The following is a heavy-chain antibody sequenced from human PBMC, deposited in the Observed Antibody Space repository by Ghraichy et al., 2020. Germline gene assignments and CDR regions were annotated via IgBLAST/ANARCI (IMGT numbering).Heavy chain of an antibody. V-gene: IGHV4-34*01. Sequence: SETLSLTCVVYGGSFSGYYWSWIRQPPGKGLEWIGEINDSGRTNYNPSLKSRVTMSLDTSENQFSLKLSSVTAADTAVFYCARVAYGDYVYTPFWYFDLWGRGTLVSVSS. J-gene: IGHJ2*01. CDR1: GGSFSGYY. CDR2: INDSGRT. CDR3: ARVAYGDYVYTPFWYFDL. D-gene: IGHD4-17*01.